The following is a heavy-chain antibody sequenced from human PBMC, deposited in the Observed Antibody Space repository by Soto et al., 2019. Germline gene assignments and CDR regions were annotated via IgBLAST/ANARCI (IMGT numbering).Heavy chain of an antibody. CDR3: ARVERGTATTVVDAFDI. J-gene: IGHJ3*02. CDR2: MSYSGGP. CDR1: GVFDSRCRYL. Sequence: QVQLQQWGAGLLKPSETLSLTCAVCGVFDSRCRYLWRWLRDPPGKGLECFGEMSYSGGPHLNPSLKSRVTISVDTSKNQFSLKMSSVTAADTALYYCARVERGTATTVVDAFDIWGPGTMVTVSS. V-gene: IGHV4-34*01. D-gene: IGHD1-1*01.